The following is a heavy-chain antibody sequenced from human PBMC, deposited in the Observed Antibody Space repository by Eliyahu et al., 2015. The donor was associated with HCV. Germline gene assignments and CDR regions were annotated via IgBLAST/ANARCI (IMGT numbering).Heavy chain of an antibody. CDR1: GYTFTGYY. CDR2: INPNTGST. CDR3: AIYLSYDSSSYYGVDYFDY. Sequence: QVQLVQSGAEVKKPGASVKVSCKASGYTFTGYYLHWVRQAPGQGLEWMGWINPNTGSTNFARKFQARVTMTRDTSISTAYMELSRLGSDDTAVYYCAIYLSYDSSSYYGVDYFDYWGQGTLVTVSS. J-gene: IGHJ4*02. D-gene: IGHD3-22*01. V-gene: IGHV1-2*02.